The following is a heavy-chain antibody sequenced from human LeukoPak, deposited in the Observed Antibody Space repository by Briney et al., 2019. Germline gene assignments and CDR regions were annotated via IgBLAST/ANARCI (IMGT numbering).Heavy chain of an antibody. Sequence: GGSLRLSCAASGFTFSSYAMHWVRQAPGKGLEYVSAISSNGGSTYYANSVKGRFTISRDNAKNSLYLQMNSLSAEDTAIYYCARDRRDGYNVLDYWGQGTLVTVSS. CDR2: ISSNGGST. CDR1: GFTFSSYA. J-gene: IGHJ4*02. D-gene: IGHD5-24*01. CDR3: ARDRRDGYNVLDY. V-gene: IGHV3-64*01.